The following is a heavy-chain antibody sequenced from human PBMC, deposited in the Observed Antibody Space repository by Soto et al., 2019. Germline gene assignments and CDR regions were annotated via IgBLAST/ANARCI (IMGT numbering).Heavy chain of an antibody. CDR3: TRRRDWTAMDPLDY. Sequence: EGQLVESGGGLVQPGGSLKLSCAASGFTFTDSAIHWVRQTSEKGLEWVGRIRNKVNTYATAYAKSVKGRFTISRDDSINTVYLQMNSLKTEDTAVYYCTRRRDWTAMDPLDYWGQGTLVTVSS. D-gene: IGHD5-18*01. J-gene: IGHJ4*02. V-gene: IGHV3-73*02. CDR1: GFTFTDSA. CDR2: IRNKVNTYAT.